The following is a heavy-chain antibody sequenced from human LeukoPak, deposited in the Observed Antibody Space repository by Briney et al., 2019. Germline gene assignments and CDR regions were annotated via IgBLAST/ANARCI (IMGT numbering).Heavy chain of an antibody. CDR1: GFTFSSYG. CDR2: ISGSGGST. J-gene: IGHJ4*02. V-gene: IGHV3-23*01. D-gene: IGHD1-26*01. CDR3: VKDSVWEPGDY. Sequence: GGSLRLSCAASGFTFSSYGMHWVRQAPGKGLEWVSAISGSGGSTYYADSVKGRFTTSRDNSKNTLYLQMDSLRVEDTALYYCVKDSVWEPGDYWGQGTLVTVSS.